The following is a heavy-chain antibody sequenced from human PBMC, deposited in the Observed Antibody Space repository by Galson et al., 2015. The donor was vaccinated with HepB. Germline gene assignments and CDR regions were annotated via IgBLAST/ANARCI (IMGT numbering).Heavy chain of an antibody. J-gene: IGHJ6*02. Sequence: SCKASGYTFTSYAMHWVRQAPGQRLEWMGWINVGNGNTKYSQKFQGRVTITRDTSASTAYMELSSLRSEDTAVYYCARDRVRIGGMDVWGQGTTVTVSS. CDR3: ARDRVRIGGMDV. CDR1: GYTFTSYA. D-gene: IGHD3-10*01. V-gene: IGHV1-3*01. CDR2: INVGNGNT.